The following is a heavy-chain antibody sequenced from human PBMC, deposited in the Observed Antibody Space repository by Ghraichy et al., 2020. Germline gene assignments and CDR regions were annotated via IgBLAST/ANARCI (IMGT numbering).Heavy chain of an antibody. J-gene: IGHJ5*02. CDR2: VNPNSGDT. V-gene: IGHV1-8*01. Sequence: ASVKVSCKASGYTFTTYDINWVRQATGQGFEWMGWVNPNSGDTGYARKFQGRVTMTRSTSISTAYMELSGLTFEDTAGYYCARAVPAGTAWLDPWGQGTLVTVSS. D-gene: IGHD6-13*01. CDR3: ARAVPAGTAWLDP. CDR1: GYTFTTYD.